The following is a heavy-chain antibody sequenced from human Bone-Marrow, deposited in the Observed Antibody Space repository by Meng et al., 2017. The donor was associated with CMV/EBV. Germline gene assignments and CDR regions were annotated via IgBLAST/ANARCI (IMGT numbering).Heavy chain of an antibody. CDR1: EFTFSSDA. J-gene: IGHJ4*02. Sequence: GESLKISCAASEFTFSSDAMSWVRLAPGKGLEWVSAISGSGGSTYYADSVKGRFTISRDNSKNTLYLQMNSLRAEDTAVYYCAKVRYQLLYGGRYFDYWGQGTLVTVSS. V-gene: IGHV3-23*01. CDR3: AKVRYQLLYGGRYFDY. CDR2: ISGSGGST. D-gene: IGHD2-2*02.